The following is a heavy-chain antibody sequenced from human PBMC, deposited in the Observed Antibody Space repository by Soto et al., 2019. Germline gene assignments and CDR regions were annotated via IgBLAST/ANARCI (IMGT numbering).Heavy chain of an antibody. CDR1: GGSISSYY. CDR2: IYYSGST. J-gene: IGHJ6*03. V-gene: IGHV4-59*01. D-gene: IGHD3-10*01. CDR3: ARDRQYYYGSGTFYYYYMDV. Sequence: QVQLQESGPGLVKPSETLSLTCTVSGGSISSYYWSWIRQPPGKGLEWIGYIYYSGSTNYNPSLKGRVTISVDTSKHQFSLKLSAVPAADTAVYYCARDRQYYYGSGTFYYYYMDVWGKGTTVTVSS.